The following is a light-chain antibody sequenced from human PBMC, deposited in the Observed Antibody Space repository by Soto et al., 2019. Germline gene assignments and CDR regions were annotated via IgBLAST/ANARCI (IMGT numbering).Light chain of an antibody. CDR3: QTWGTGIQV. Sequence: QLVLTQSPSASASLGASVKLTCTLSSGHSNYAIAWHQQQPEKGPRYLMKVNSDGSHSKGDGIPDRFSGSRSGAERYLTISSLQSEDEADYYCQTWGTGIQVFGGGTQLTVL. V-gene: IGLV4-69*01. J-gene: IGLJ2*01. CDR1: SGHSNYA. CDR2: VNSDGSH.